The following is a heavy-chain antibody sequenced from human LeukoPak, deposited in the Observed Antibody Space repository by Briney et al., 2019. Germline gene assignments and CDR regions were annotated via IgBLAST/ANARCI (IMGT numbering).Heavy chain of an antibody. D-gene: IGHD1-26*01. V-gene: IGHV3-30*02. J-gene: IGHJ4*02. Sequence: PGGSLRLSCAASGFTFSSYGMHWVRQAPGKGLEWVAFIRYDGSNKYYADSVKGRFTISRDNSKNTLYLQMNSLRAEDTAVYYCARDATDSVGATSYWGQGTLVTVSS. CDR1: GFTFSSYG. CDR2: IRYDGSNK. CDR3: ARDATDSVGATSY.